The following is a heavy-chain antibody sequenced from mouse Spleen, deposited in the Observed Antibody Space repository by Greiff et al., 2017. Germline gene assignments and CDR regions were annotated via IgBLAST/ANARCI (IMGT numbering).Heavy chain of an antibody. J-gene: IGHJ4*01. CDR2: IYPGNVNT. CDR3: ARASYYAMDY. D-gene: IGHD6-1*01. V-gene: IGHV1S56*01. CDR1: GYTFTSYY. Sequence: QVQLQQSGPELVKPGASVRISCKASGYTFTSYYIHWVKQRPGQGLEWIGWIYPGNVNTKYNEKFKGKATLTADKSSSTAYMQLSSLTSEDSAVYFCARASYYAMDYWGQGTSVTVSS.